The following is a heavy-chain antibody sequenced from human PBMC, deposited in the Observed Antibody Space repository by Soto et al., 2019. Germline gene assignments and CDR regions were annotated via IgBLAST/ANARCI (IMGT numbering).Heavy chain of an antibody. CDR1: GFTFSSYG. CDR3: AKDLLGPGRAYGMDV. D-gene: IGHD7-27*01. CDR2: ISYDGSNK. J-gene: IGHJ6*02. Sequence: QVQLVESGGGVVQPGRSLRLSCAASGFTFSSYGMHWVRQAPGKGLEWVAVISYDGSNKYYADSVKGRFTISRDNSKNTLYLQLNSLRAEDTAVNYCAKDLLGPGRAYGMDVWGQGTTVPVSS. V-gene: IGHV3-30*18.